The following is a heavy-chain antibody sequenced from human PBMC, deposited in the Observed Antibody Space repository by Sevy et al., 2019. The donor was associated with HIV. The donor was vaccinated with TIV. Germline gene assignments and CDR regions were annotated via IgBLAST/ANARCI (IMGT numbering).Heavy chain of an antibody. D-gene: IGHD5-18*01. CDR3: ARSQNVDSAPFDY. Sequence: SETLSLTCTVSGGSISTGDYYWSWIRQRPGKGLEWIRYFFYSDSAHYSPSLKSRLTISVDMSKNKVYSKLSSVTAADTAVYFSARSQNVDSAPFDYWGQGALVTVSS. CDR1: GGSISTGDYY. CDR2: FFYSDSA. V-gene: IGHV4-30-4*01. J-gene: IGHJ4*02.